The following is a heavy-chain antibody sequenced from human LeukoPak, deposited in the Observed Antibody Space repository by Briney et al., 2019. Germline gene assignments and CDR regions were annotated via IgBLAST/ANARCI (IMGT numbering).Heavy chain of an antibody. CDR3: VRRFCSGGSCYYFDY. Sequence: SETLSLTCTVSGGSISSSTYYWGWIRQPPGKGLECIGFIYNSESTYYNPSLKSRVTIPVDTSKNQNSLKLSSVAAADTAVYYCVRRFCSGGSCYYFDYWGQGTLVTVSS. D-gene: IGHD2-15*01. CDR2: IYNSEST. V-gene: IGHV4-39*01. CDR1: GGSISSSTYY. J-gene: IGHJ4*02.